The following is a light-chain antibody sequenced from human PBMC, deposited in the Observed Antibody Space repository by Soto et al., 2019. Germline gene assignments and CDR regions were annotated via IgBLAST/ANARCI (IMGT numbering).Light chain of an antibody. CDR3: SSYTSRSSVV. CDR2: DVS. J-gene: IGLJ2*01. V-gene: IGLV2-14*01. Sequence: QSVLTQPASVSGSPGQSITISCTGSSSDVGGYNYVSWYQQYPGKAPKLMIYDVSNRPSGVSNRFSGSKSGNTASLTISGLQAEDEADYYCSSYTSRSSVVFGGGTKLPV. CDR1: SSDVGGYNY.